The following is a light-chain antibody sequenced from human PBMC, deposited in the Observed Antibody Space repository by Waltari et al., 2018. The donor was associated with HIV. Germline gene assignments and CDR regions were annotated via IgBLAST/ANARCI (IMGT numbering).Light chain of an antibody. CDR3: TSFRPTSAPVV. CDR1: SSDVGGYNY. V-gene: IGLV2-14*01. J-gene: IGLJ2*01. CDR2: DVT. Sequence: QPALTQPAAVSGSPGQSITISCTGTSSDVGGYNYVSWFLQRPGQAPKLMIYDVTHRPSGVSNRFAGSKSANTASLTISGLHVDDDGDYYCTSFRPTSAPVVFGGGTKLTVL.